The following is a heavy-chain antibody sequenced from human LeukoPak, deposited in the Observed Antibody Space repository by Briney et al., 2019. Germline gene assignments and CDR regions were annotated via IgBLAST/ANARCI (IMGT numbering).Heavy chain of an antibody. J-gene: IGHJ6*02. CDR3: AREDVVVVPAAIVYGMDV. D-gene: IGHD2-2*02. V-gene: IGHV1-18*01. CDR2: ISAYNGNT. Sequence: ASVKVSCKASGYTFTSYGISWVRQAPGQGLEWMGWISAYNGNTNYAQKLQGRVTMTTVTSTSTAYMELRSLRSDDTAVYYCAREDVVVVPAAIVYGMDVWGQGTTVTVSS. CDR1: GYTFTSYG.